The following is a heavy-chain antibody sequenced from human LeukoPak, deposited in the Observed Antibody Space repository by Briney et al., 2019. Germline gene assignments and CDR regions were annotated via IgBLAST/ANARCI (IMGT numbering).Heavy chain of an antibody. V-gene: IGHV4-61*01. D-gene: IGHD2-2*01. CDR2: NYYSGST. CDR3: ARAVVPAASYFDY. CDR1: GGSVSSGSYY. J-gene: IGHJ4*02. Sequence: SETLSLTCTVSGGSVSSGSYYWSWIPQPPGKGLEWIGYNYYSGSTNYNPSLKSRVTISVDTSKNQFSLKLSSVTAADTAVYYCARAVVPAASYFDYWGQGTLVTVSS.